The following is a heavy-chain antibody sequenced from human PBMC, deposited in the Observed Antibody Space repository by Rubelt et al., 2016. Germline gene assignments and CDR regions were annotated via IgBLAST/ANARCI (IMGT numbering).Heavy chain of an antibody. D-gene: IGHD3-3*01. CDR2: IYYSGST. J-gene: IGHJ6*02. Sequence: QVQLQESGPGLVKPSQTLSLTCAVSGGSISSGGYSWSWIRQPPGKGLEWIGYIYYSGSTYYHPSLTSRFPLSVYTSKNQFSLNRRSVTAADTAVYDWARLVRFGVVRPGGMDVWGQGTTVTVSS. CDR3: ARLVRFGVVRPGGMDV. CDR1: GGSISSGGYS. V-gene: IGHV4-30-4*07.